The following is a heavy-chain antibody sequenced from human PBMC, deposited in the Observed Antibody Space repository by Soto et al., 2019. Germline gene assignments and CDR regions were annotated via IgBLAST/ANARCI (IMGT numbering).Heavy chain of an antibody. CDR3: AKDTDRGIYDY. CDR2: ISYDGSNK. V-gene: IGHV3-30*18. D-gene: IGHD3-3*01. CDR1: GFTFSSYG. Sequence: GGSLRLSCAAPGFTFSSYGMHWVRQAPGKGLEWVAVISYDGSNKYYADSVKGRFTISRDNSKNTLYLQMNSLRAEDTAVYYCAKDTDRGIYDYWGQGTLVTVSS. J-gene: IGHJ4*02.